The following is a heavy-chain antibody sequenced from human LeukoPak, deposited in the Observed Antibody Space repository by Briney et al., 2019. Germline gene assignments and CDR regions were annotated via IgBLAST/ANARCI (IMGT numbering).Heavy chain of an antibody. CDR2: IIPIFGTA. J-gene: IGHJ4*02. D-gene: IGHD6-13*01. CDR3: ARERPPGDSSNWFLEGYFDI. Sequence: GASVKVSCKXSGGTFSSYAITWVRQAPGQGLEWMGRIIPIFGTANYAQKFQGRVTITTDESTSTAYMELSTLRSDDTAVYYCARERPPGDSSNWFLEGYFDIWGQGTLVTVSS. V-gene: IGHV1-69*05. CDR1: GGTFSSYA.